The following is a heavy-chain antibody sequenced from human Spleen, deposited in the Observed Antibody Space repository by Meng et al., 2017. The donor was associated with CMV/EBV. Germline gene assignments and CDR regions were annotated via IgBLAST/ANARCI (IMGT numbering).Heavy chain of an antibody. J-gene: IGHJ2*01. D-gene: IGHD3-3*01. Sequence: VPLVQFGAEVKKPGASVKVSCKASGYTFTSYGISWVRQAPGQGLEWMGWISAYNGNTNYAQKLQGRVTMTTDTSTSTAYMELRSLRSDDTAVYYCARAYERFLEWLPLGYWYFDLWGRGTLVTVSS. CDR3: ARAYERFLEWLPLGYWYFDL. CDR2: ISAYNGNT. CDR1: GYTFTSYG. V-gene: IGHV1-18*01.